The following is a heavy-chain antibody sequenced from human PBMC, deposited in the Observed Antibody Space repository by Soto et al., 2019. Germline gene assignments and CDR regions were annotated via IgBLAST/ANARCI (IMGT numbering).Heavy chain of an antibody. CDR3: ARDRSADRFVQYFQH. V-gene: IGHV3-21*01. CDR1: GFIFTSYR. D-gene: IGHD6-19*01. J-gene: IGHJ1*01. Sequence: GWSLRLSCAASGFIFTSYRMVCVLQATGKGLEWVSSISSRSDSIYYADSVKGRFTISRDNAQNSLYLQMNSLTSEDTAVYYCARDRSADRFVQYFQHWGPGTLVTVSS. CDR2: ISSRSDSI.